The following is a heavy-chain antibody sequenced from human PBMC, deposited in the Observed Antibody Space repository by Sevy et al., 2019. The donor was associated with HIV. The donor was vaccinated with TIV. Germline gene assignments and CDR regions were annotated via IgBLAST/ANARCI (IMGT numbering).Heavy chain of an antibody. CDR3: ARDLPPSATTVAHFDH. D-gene: IGHD4-17*01. CDR1: GFTFSSYE. V-gene: IGHV3-48*03. J-gene: IGHJ4*02. Sequence: GESLKISCAASGFTFSSYEMNWVRQAPGKGLEWVSYISNSGTTISYSDSVRGRITISRDNARNSLYLQMNSLRGEDTAVYYCARDLPPSATTVAHFDHWGQGTLVTVSS. CDR2: ISNSGTTI.